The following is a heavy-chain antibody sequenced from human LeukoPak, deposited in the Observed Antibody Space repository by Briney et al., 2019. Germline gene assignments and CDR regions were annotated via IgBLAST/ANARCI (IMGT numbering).Heavy chain of an antibody. Sequence: GASVKVSCKASGGTFSSYAISWVRQAPGQGLEWMGRIIPILGIANYAQKFQGRVTITVDKSTSTAYMELSSLRSEDTAVYYCAGDYGGNSYYFDYWGQGTLVTVSS. CDR2: IIPILGIA. CDR3: AGDYGGNSYYFDY. J-gene: IGHJ4*02. D-gene: IGHD4-23*01. CDR1: GGTFSSYA. V-gene: IGHV1-69*04.